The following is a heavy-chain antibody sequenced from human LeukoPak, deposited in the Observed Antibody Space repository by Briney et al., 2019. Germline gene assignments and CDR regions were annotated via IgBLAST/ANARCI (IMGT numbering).Heavy chain of an antibody. CDR2: ISSSSSII. Sequence: PGGSLRLSCAASGFTFSNYSMNWVRQAPGKGLEWVSYISSSSSIIYYADSVKGRFTISRDNVKNSLYLQMNSLRAEDTAVYYCARDPGGYFDYWGRGTLVTVSS. V-gene: IGHV3-48*01. J-gene: IGHJ4*02. CDR3: ARDPGGYFDY. D-gene: IGHD3-10*01. CDR1: GFTFSNYS.